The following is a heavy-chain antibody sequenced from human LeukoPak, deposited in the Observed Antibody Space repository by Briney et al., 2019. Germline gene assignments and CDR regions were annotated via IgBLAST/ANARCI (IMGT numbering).Heavy chain of an antibody. J-gene: IGHJ4*02. CDR1: GFTFSNAW. Sequence: GGSLRLSCAASGFTFSNAWMSWVRQAPGKGLEWVGRIKSKPDGGTTDYAAPVKGRFTISRDDSKNTLYLEMNSLQTEDTAVYYCTTWTSHWGQGTLVTVSS. D-gene: IGHD3/OR15-3a*01. CDR3: TTWTSH. V-gene: IGHV3-15*01. CDR2: IKSKPDGGTT.